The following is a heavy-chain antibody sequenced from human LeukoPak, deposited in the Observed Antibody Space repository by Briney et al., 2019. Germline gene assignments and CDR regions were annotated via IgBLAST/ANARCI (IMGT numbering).Heavy chain of an antibody. Sequence: TNYNPSLKSRVTISVDTSKNQFSLKLSSVTAADTAVYYCAKGHSQEDIVVVVAATPFDYWGQGTLVTVSS. CDR2: T. V-gene: IGHV4-34*01. CDR3: AKGHSQEDIVVVVAATPFDY. J-gene: IGHJ4*02. D-gene: IGHD2-15*01.